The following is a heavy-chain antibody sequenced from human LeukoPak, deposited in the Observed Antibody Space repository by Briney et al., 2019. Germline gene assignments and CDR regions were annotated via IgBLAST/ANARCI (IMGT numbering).Heavy chain of an antibody. V-gene: IGHV1-69*06. CDR1: GYTFTSYY. D-gene: IGHD2-15*01. CDR3: ASYVVAASNWFDP. Sequence: SVKVSCKASGYTFTSYYMHWVRQAPGQGLEWMGGIIPIFGTANYAQKFQGRVTITADKSTSTAFMELSSLRSEDTAVYYCASYVVAASNWFDPWGQGTLVTVSS. J-gene: IGHJ5*02. CDR2: IIPIFGTA.